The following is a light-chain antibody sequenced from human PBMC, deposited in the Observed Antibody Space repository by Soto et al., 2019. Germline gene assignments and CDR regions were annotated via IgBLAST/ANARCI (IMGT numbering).Light chain of an antibody. V-gene: IGLV2-8*01. CDR1: SSDVGGYNY. Sequence: QSVLTQPPSASGSPGQSVTISCAGTSSDVGGYNYVSWYQQYPGKVPKLMIYEVSERPSGVPDRFSGSKSGNTASLTISGLQAEDEADYYCSSYTSSSTLFGTGTKVTVL. CDR2: EVS. CDR3: SSYTSSSTL. J-gene: IGLJ1*01.